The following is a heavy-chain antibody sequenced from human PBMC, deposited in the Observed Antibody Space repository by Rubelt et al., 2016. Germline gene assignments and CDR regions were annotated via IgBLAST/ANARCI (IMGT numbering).Heavy chain of an antibody. CDR1: GFSLSTSGMC. J-gene: IGHJ3*02. V-gene: IGHV2-70*15. Sequence: QVTLRESGPALVKPTQTLTLTCTFSGFSLSTSGMCVSWIRQPPGKALEWLARIDWDDDKYYSTSLKTRLTISKDTSKNQVVLTMTNMDPVDTATYYCARASGEAFLDALDIWGQGTMVTVSS. D-gene: IGHD1-26*01. CDR2: IDWDDDK. CDR3: ARASGEAFLDALDI.